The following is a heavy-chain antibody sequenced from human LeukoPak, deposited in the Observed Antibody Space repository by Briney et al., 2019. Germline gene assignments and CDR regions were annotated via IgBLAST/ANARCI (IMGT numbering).Heavy chain of an antibody. V-gene: IGHV3-23*01. J-gene: IGHJ3*02. CDR1: GFIFSTYA. CDR3: AKDVLLWFGELSSHTFDM. D-gene: IGHD3-10*01. CDR2: ISGSGDIT. Sequence: GGSLRLSCAASGFIFSTYAMSWVRQAPGKGLEWVSGISGSGDITYYADSVKGRFTISRDNSKNTLYLQMNSLRAEDTAVYYCAKDVLLWFGELSSHTFDMWGQRTMVTVSS.